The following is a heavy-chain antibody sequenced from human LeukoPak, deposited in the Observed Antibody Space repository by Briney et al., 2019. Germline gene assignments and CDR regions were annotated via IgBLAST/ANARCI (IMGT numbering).Heavy chain of an antibody. CDR2: IKQDGFTR. D-gene: IGHD5-18*01. CDR1: GSTFSNSW. J-gene: IGHJ3*02. V-gene: IGHV3-7*04. Sequence: PGGSLRLSCIVSGSTFSNSWMNWVRQAPGKGLEWVANIKQDGFTRYYVDSVKGRFTISRDNAGNSLYLQMNSLRVEDTAVYFCARGVTATGALDIWGQGTLLTVSS. CDR3: ARGVTATGALDI.